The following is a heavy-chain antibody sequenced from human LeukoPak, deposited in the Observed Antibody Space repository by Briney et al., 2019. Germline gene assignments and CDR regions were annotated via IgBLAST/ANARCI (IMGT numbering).Heavy chain of an antibody. Sequence: PSETLSLTCSVSGGSLSSISYHWGWIRQPPGKGLEWIGYIYYSGSTNYNPSLKSRVTISVDTSKNQFSLKLSSVTAADTAVYYCARHWSGYPFYYMDVWGKGTTVTVSS. CDR1: GGSLSSISYH. D-gene: IGHD3-3*01. V-gene: IGHV4-61*05. CDR3: ARHWSGYPFYYMDV. J-gene: IGHJ6*03. CDR2: IYYSGST.